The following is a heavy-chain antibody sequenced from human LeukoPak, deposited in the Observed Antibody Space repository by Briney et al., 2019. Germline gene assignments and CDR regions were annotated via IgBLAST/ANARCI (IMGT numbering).Heavy chain of an antibody. CDR2: IYYSGST. Sequence: PSETLSLTCTVSGGSISSGDYYWGWIRQPPGKGLEWIGYIYYSGSTYYSPSLKSRLTISIDTSKNQFSLKLSSVTAADTAVYYCATLSGYSYGHRGRNWGQGTLVTVSS. CDR3: ATLSGYSYGHRGRN. V-gene: IGHV4-30-4*01. CDR1: GGSISSGDYY. J-gene: IGHJ4*02. D-gene: IGHD5-18*01.